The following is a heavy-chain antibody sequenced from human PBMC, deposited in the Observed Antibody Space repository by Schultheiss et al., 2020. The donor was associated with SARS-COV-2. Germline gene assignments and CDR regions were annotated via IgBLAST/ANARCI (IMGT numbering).Heavy chain of an antibody. D-gene: IGHD1-1*01. Sequence: GGSLRLSCAVYGGSFSGYYWSWIRQPPGKGLEWVLYISSSSSTIYYADSVKGRFTISRDNAKNSLSLEMNSLRADDTAVYYCATSSDSAANWWGQGTLVTVSS. CDR2: ISSSSSTI. J-gene: IGHJ4*02. CDR1: GGSFSGYY. V-gene: IGHV3-11*01. CDR3: ATSSDSAANW.